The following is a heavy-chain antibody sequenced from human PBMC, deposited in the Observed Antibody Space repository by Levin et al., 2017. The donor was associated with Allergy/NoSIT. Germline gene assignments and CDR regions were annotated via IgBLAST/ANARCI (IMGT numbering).Heavy chain of an antibody. CDR2: IYPADSDT. D-gene: IGHD6-13*01. Sequence: GESLKISCQGSGYNFFTYWIGWVRQMPGKGLEWMGIIYPADSDTTYSPSFQGQVTISVDKSISTAYLQWSSLKASDTAMYYCAGRDTSSWFSTWGQGTLVTVSS. CDR3: AGRDTSSWFST. CDR1: GYNFFTYW. J-gene: IGHJ5*02. V-gene: IGHV5-51*01.